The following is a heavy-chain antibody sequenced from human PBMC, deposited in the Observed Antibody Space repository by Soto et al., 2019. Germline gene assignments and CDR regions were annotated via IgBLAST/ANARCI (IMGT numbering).Heavy chain of an antibody. CDR1: GYTFTSYY. CDR3: ARAYYDILTGPPRLDYYYGMDV. CDR2: INPSGGST. J-gene: IGHJ6*02. Sequence: GASVKVSCKASGYTFTSYYTHCVRQAPGQGLEWMGIINPSGGSTSYAQKFQGRVTMTRDTSTSTVYMELSSLRSEDTAVYYCARAYYDILTGPPRLDYYYGMDVWVQGTTVTVSS. D-gene: IGHD3-9*01. V-gene: IGHV1-46*01.